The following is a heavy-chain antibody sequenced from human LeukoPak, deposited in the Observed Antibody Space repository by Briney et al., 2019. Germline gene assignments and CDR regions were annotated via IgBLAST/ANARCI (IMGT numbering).Heavy chain of an antibody. V-gene: IGHV3-66*04. Sequence: PGGSLRLSCAASGFTFSNYWMSWVRQAPGKGLEWVSVIYSGGSTYYADSVKGRFTISRDNSKNTLYLQMNSLRAEDTAVYYCARPTPDRDGYIYFDYWGQGTLVTVSS. CDR1: GFTFSNYW. CDR3: ARPTPDRDGYIYFDY. CDR2: IYSGGST. D-gene: IGHD5-24*01. J-gene: IGHJ4*02.